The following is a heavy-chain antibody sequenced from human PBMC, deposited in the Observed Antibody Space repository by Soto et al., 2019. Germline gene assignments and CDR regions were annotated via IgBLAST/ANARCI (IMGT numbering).Heavy chain of an antibody. CDR1: GGSFSGYY. J-gene: IGHJ4*02. D-gene: IGHD6-19*01. CDR3: ARRSIAVAGISPFDD. CDR2: INHSGST. V-gene: IGHV4-34*01. Sequence: PSETLSLTCAVYGGSFSGYYWSWIRQPPGKGLERIGEINHSGSTNYNPSLKSRVTISVDTSKNQFSLKLSSVTAADTVVYYCARRSIAVAGISPFDDRGQGTLVTVSS.